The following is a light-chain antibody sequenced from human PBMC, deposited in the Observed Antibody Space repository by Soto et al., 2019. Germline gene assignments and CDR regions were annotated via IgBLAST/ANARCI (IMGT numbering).Light chain of an antibody. V-gene: IGKV3-20*01. CDR1: QSISRY. CDR3: QQYGSSGT. J-gene: IGKJ1*01. Sequence: IVITKSPATLSLYKGERASLSCRASQSISRYLAWYQQKPGQAPRLLIYDASNRATGIPARFSGSGSGTDFTLTISRLEPEDFAVYYCQQYGSSGTFGQRTKVDIK. CDR2: DAS.